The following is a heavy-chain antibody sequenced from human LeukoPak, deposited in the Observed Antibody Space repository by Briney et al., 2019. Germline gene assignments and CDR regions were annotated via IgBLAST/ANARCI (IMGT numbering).Heavy chain of an antibody. CDR3: AGGSSGGIGTGMDV. CDR2: ISGSSTYT. CDR1: GFTFSDYY. J-gene: IGHJ6*02. Sequence: GGSLRLSCEASGFTFSDYYMTWIRQAPGKGLEWVSYISGSSTYTNYADSVKGRFAISRDNAKNSPYLQMHSLRAEDTAVYFCAGGSSGGIGTGMDVWGQGTTVTVSS. V-gene: IGHV3-11*05. D-gene: IGHD1-1*01.